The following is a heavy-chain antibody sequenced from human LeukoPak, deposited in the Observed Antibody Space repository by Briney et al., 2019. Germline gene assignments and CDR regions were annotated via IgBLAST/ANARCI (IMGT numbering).Heavy chain of an antibody. D-gene: IGHD1-26*01. CDR3: TRGGGSYSGGKFDY. Sequence: GGSLRLSCAASGFTFSNYWMSWVRQAPGKGLEWVANIKRDEGDTYYLDSVRGRFTISRDNAKNSPYLQLNSLRGEDTAVYYCTRGGGSYSGGKFDYWGQGTLVTVSS. V-gene: IGHV3-7*01. J-gene: IGHJ4*02. CDR2: IKRDEGDT. CDR1: GFTFSNYW.